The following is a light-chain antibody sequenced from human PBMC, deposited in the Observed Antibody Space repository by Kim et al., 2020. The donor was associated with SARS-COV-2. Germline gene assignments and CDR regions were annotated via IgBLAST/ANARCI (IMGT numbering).Light chain of an antibody. CDR1: RDIRND. CDR3: LQDYNFPYS. CDR2: SAS. J-gene: IGKJ2*03. Sequence: SASVGDRVTITCRTRRDIRNDLTWFQKKPEKAPKLLIYSASRVQSGVPSRFSGSVSGTDFTLTISCLQPEDFATYYCLQDYNFPYSFGQGTKLEI. V-gene: IGKV1-6*01.